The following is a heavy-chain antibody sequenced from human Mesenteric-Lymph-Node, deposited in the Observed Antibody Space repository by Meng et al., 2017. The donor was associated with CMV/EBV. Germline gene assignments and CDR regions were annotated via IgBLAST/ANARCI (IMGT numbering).Heavy chain of an antibody. V-gene: IGHV3-7*01. CDR2: INQDGSEK. CDR3: ARPSHGGAFDI. CDR1: GFTFSSYW. J-gene: IGHJ3*02. D-gene: IGHD2-15*01. Sequence: GESLKISCAASGFTFSSYWMSWVRQAPGKGLEWVANINQDGSEKYYVDSVKGRSTISRDNAKNSLYLQMNSLRGEDTAVYYCARPSHGGAFDIWGQGTMVTVSS.